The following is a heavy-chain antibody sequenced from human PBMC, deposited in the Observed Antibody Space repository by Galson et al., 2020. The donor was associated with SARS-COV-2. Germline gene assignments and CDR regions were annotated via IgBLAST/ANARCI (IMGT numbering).Heavy chain of an antibody. J-gene: IGHJ6*02. CDR1: GGSISSSSYY. D-gene: IGHD2-15*01. V-gene: IGHV4-39*01. Sequence: SETLSLTCTVSGGSISSSSYYWGWIRQPPGKGLEWIGSIYYSGRTYYNPSLKSRVTISVDTSKNQFSLKLSSVTAADTAVYYCASERISEEGWYYYYYYGMDVWGQGTTVTVSS. CDR3: ASERISEEGWYYYYYYGMDV. CDR2: IYYSGRT.